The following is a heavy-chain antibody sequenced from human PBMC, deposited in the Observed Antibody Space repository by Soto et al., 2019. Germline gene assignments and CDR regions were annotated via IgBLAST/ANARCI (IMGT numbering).Heavy chain of an antibody. D-gene: IGHD3-16*02. CDR3: AKDYIGVIPDAFDI. V-gene: IGHV3-23*01. J-gene: IGHJ3*02. Sequence: EVQLLESGGGLVQPGGSLRLSCAASGFTFSNYAMTWVRQAPGKGLEWVSAIGGSGGATYYADPVKGRFTVSRDNSKNTLYLQVNSLRAEDTAVYYCAKDYIGVIPDAFDIWGQGTMVTVSS. CDR1: GFTFSNYA. CDR2: IGGSGGAT.